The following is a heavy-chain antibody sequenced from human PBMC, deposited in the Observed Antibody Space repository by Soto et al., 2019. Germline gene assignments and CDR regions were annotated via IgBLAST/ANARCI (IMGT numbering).Heavy chain of an antibody. D-gene: IGHD4-17*01. CDR1: GFTFSSYA. V-gene: IGHV3-30-3*01. Sequence: QVQLVESGGGVVQPGRSLRLSCAASGFTFSSYAMHWVRQAPGEGLEWVALISYDGNNKDYAESVKDRFTISRDNSKNTLYVQMNSLTTEDTAVYYCARGTTTVTTKYYFDYWGQGTLVTVSS. CDR3: ARGTTTVTTKYYFDY. CDR2: ISYDGNNK. J-gene: IGHJ4*02.